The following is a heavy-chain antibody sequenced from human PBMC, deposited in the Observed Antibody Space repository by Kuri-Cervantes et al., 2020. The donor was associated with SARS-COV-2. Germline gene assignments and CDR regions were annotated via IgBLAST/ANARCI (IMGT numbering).Heavy chain of an antibody. V-gene: IGHV4-59*08. CDR1: GGSISSYY. CDR3: ARHVAAAGGFDY. CDR2: IYYSGST. J-gene: IGHJ4*02. Sequence: SETLSLTCTVSGGSISSYYWSWIRQPPGKGLEWIGYIYYSGSTNYNPSLKSRVTISVDTSKNQFSLKLSSVTAADTAVYYCARHVAAAGGFDYWGQGTLVTVSS. D-gene: IGHD6-13*01.